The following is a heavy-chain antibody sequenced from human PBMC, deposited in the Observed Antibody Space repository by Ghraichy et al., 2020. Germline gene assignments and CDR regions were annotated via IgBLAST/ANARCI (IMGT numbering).Heavy chain of an antibody. J-gene: IGHJ2*01. CDR3: ARLYYDILTGYLHWYFDL. CDR1: GGSISSSSYY. V-gene: IGHV4-39*01. D-gene: IGHD3-9*01. Sequence: SETLSLTCTVSGGSISSSSYYWGWIRQPPGKGLEWIGNIYYSGSTYYSSSLKSRVTISVDTSKNQFSLKLSSVTAADTAVYYCARLYYDILTGYLHWYFDLWGRGTLVTVSS. CDR2: IYYSGST.